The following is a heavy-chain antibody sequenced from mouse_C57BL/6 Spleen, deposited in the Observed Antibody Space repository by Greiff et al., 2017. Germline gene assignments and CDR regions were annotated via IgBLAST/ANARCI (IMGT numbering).Heavy chain of an antibody. CDR2: ISSGGSYT. V-gene: IGHV5-6*01. CDR3: ARHYGSSYRDWYFDV. J-gene: IGHJ1*03. Sequence: EVQGVESGGDLVKPGGSLKLSCAASGFTFSSYGMSWVRQTPDKRLEWVATISSGGSYTYYPDSVKGRFTISRDNAKNTLYLQMSSLKSEDTAMYYCARHYGSSYRDWYFDVWGTGTTVTVSS. D-gene: IGHD1-1*01. CDR1: GFTFSSYG.